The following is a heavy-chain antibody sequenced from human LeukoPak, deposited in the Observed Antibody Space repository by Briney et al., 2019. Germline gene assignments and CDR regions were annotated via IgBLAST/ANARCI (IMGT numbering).Heavy chain of an antibody. Sequence: GRSLRLSCAASGFTFSSYAMHWVRQAPGKGLEWAAVISYDGSNKYYADSVKGRFTISRDNSKNTLYLQMNSLRAEDTAVYYCARDLGDSSGYYYSRPDVSAFDIWGQGTMVTVSS. CDR2: ISYDGSNK. D-gene: IGHD3-22*01. V-gene: IGHV3-30*01. J-gene: IGHJ3*02. CDR3: ARDLGDSSGYYYSRPDVSAFDI. CDR1: GFTFSSYA.